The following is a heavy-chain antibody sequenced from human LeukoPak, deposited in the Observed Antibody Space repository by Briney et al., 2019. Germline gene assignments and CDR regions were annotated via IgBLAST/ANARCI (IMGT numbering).Heavy chain of an antibody. CDR3: ARRPWGGFDI. CDR1: GDSITNYY. J-gene: IGHJ3*02. V-gene: IGHV4-59*01. Sequence: SETLSLTCTVSGDSITNYYWSWIRQPPGKGLEWIAYIHYSGTTNNYNPSLKSRVTISVDTSKNQFSLMLTSVTAADTAVYYCARRPWGGFDIWGQGTMVIVSS. CDR2: IHYSGTT. D-gene: IGHD3-16*01.